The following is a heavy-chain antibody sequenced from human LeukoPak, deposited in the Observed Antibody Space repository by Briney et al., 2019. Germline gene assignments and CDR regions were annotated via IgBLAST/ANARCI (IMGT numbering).Heavy chain of an antibody. CDR1: GFTFSSYG. J-gene: IGHJ4*02. CDR3: AKDYSGSYYFDY. V-gene: IGHV3-30*18. Sequence: GGSLRLSCAASGFTFSSYGMHWVRQAPGKVLEGVAVISYDGSNKYYAYSVKGRFTISRDNSKNPMYLQMNSLRAEDTAVYYCAKDYSGSYYFDYWGQGTLVTVSS. D-gene: IGHD1-26*01. CDR2: ISYDGSNK.